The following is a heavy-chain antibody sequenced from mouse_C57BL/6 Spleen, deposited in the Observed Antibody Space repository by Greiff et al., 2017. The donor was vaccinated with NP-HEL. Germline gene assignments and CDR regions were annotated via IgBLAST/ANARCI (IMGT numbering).Heavy chain of an antibody. J-gene: IGHJ4*01. D-gene: IGHD1-1*01. Sequence: EVKLVESGGGLVQPKGSLKLSCAASGFSFNTYAMNWVRQAPGKGLEWVARIRSKSNNYATYYADSVKDRFTISRDDSESMLYLQMNNLKTEDTAMYYCVRQGDYYYYAMDYWGQGTSVTVSS. V-gene: IGHV10-1*01. CDR3: VRQGDYYYYAMDY. CDR1: GFSFNTYA. CDR2: IRSKSNNYAT.